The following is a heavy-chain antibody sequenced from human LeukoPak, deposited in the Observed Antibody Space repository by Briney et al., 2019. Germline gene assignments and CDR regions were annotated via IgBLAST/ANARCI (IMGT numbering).Heavy chain of an antibody. V-gene: IGHV3-11*03. CDR1: GFTYSDYY. J-gene: IGHJ4*02. CDR3: AKHDDIFSGLSY. Sequence: GGSLRLSCAASGFTYSDYYMSWIRQAPGKGLEWVSYISSGSSYTNYADSVKGRFTISRDNAKNSLYLQMNSLRPEDTAVYYCAKHDDIFSGLSYWGPGTLVTVSS. D-gene: IGHD3-9*01. CDR2: ISSGSSYT.